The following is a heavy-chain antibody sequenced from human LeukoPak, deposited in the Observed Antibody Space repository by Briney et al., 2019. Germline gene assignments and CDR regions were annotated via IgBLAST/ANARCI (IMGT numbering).Heavy chain of an antibody. CDR2: IYYSGST. V-gene: IGHV4-59*01. CDR3: ARSPVGTTFFGY. D-gene: IGHD1-26*01. CDR1: GGSISSYY. Sequence: PSETLSLTCTVSGGSISSYYWSWIRQPPGKGLEWIGYIYYSGSTNYNPSLKSRVTISVDTSKNQFSLKLSSVTAADTAVYYCARSPVGTTFFGYWGQGTLVTVSS. J-gene: IGHJ4*02.